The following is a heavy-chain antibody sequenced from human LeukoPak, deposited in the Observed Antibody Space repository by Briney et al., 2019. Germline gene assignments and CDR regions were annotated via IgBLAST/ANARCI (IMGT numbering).Heavy chain of an antibody. CDR3: AIVGIESGSFADFDY. Sequence: SETLSLTCTVSGYSISSDYYWGWIRQPPGKGLEWNESSYHSGSTYYNPHLKSRVTISVDTSKDQFSLKLSSVTAADTAVYFCAIVGIESGSFADFDYWGQGTLVTVSS. D-gene: IGHD1-26*01. CDR1: GYSISSDYY. CDR2: SYHSGST. J-gene: IGHJ4*02. V-gene: IGHV4-38-2*02.